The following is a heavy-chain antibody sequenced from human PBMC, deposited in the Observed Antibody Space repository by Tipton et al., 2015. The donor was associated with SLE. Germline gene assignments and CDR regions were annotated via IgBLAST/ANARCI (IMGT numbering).Heavy chain of an antibody. D-gene: IGHD1-26*01. V-gene: IGHV3-9*01. CDR1: GFNFNDYA. CDR2: ISWNSVSM. J-gene: IGHJ3*02. CDR3: AKDSGAGRFYGFDI. Sequence: SLRLSCVASGFNFNDYAMYWVRQVPGKGLEWVSGISWNSVSMGYADSVKGRFTISRDNAKKSLYLQMNSLRADDTALYYCAKDSGAGRFYGFDIWGQGTMVTVSP.